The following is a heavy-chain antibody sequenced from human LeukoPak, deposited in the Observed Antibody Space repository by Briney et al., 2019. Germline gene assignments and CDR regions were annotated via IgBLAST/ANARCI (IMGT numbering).Heavy chain of an antibody. CDR1: GGTFSSYA. CDR3: ARVGRPRYYYYGMDV. V-gene: IGHV1-69*01. Sequence: SVKVSCKASGGTFSSYAISWVRQAPGQGLEWMGGIIPIFGTANYAQKFQGRVTTTADESTSTAYMELSSLRSEDTAVYYCARVGRPRYYYYGMDVWGQGTTVTVSS. J-gene: IGHJ6*02. CDR2: IIPIFGTA.